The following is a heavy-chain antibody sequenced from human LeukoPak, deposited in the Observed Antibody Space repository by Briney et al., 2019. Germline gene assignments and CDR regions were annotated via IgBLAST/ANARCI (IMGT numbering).Heavy chain of an antibody. D-gene: IGHD2-2*01. Sequence: SETLSLTCTVPGGSIASYYWSWIRQPPGKGLEWIGYIYYTGSTEYHPSLKSRVTISLDTSKNQFSLKLTSVTAADTAVYYCARVYQSAEYYFDYWSQGNLVSVSS. CDR3: ARVYQSAEYYFDY. CDR1: GGSIASYY. J-gene: IGHJ4*02. CDR2: IYYTGST. V-gene: IGHV4-59*01.